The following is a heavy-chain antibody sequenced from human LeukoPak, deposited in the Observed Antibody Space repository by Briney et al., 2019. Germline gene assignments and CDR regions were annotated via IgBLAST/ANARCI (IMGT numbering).Heavy chain of an antibody. CDR1: GYTFTSYG. CDR3: AREYYYDSSGSDAFDI. D-gene: IGHD3-22*01. V-gene: IGHV1-8*02. Sequence: GASVKVSCKASGYTFTSYGISWVRQAPGQGLEWMGWMNPNSGNTGYAQKFQGRVTMTRNTSISTAYMELSSLRSEDTAVYYCAREYYYDSSGSDAFDIWGQGTMVTVSS. J-gene: IGHJ3*02. CDR2: MNPNSGNT.